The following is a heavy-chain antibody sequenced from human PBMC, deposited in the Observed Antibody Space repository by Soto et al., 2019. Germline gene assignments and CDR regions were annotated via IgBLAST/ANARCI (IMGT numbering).Heavy chain of an antibody. Sequence: QVQLVQSGAEVKKPGAAVKVSCKASGYTFSSYRISWLRQAPGQGPEWMGWIHAYNGDTKYAQKFQDRLIMTTDTATSTAYMELRSLTSDDTACYYCALADYGDADYFGQGTLVTVSS. D-gene: IGHD4-17*01. V-gene: IGHV1-18*01. CDR2: IHAYNGDT. J-gene: IGHJ4*02. CDR3: ALADYGDADY. CDR1: GYTFSSYR.